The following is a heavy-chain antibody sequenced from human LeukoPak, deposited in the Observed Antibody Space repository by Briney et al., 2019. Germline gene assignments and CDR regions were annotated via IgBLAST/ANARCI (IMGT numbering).Heavy chain of an antibody. CDR1: GFTFSNYA. V-gene: IGHV3-23*01. J-gene: IGHJ4*02. CDR3: AKGGWIPYHFDY. D-gene: IGHD6-19*01. Sequence: GGSLRLSCAASGFTFSNYAMSWVRQAPGKGLEWVSVISGSGGSTYYADSVKGRFTIFRDKSRNTLYLQLNSLRAEDTAVYCCAKGGWIPYHFDYWGQGSLVTVSS. CDR2: ISGSGGST.